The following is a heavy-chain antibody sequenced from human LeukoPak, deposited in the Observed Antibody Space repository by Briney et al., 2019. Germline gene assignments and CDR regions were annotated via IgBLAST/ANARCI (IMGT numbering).Heavy chain of an antibody. V-gene: IGHV4-39*01. Sequence: PSETLSLTCTVSGGSISSSSYYWGWIRQPPGKGLEWIGSIYQSGSTYYNPSLKSRVTISADTSKNQFSLKLSSVTAADTAVYYCARLELWVDYWGQGTLVTVSS. D-gene: IGHD5-18*01. CDR1: GGSISSSSYY. CDR3: ARLELWVDY. J-gene: IGHJ4*02. CDR2: IYQSGST.